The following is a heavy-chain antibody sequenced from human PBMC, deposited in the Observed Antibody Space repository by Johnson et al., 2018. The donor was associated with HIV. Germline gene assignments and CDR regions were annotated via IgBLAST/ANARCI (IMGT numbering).Heavy chain of an antibody. D-gene: IGHD6-19*01. CDR3: ATDIAVGGAFDI. J-gene: IGHJ3*02. Sequence: QVQLVESGGGVVQPGGSLRLSCAASGFTFSSYGMHWVRQAPGTGLEWVAFIRYDGSNKYYADSVKGRFTISRDNSKNTLYLQMNSLRAEDTAVYYCATDIAVGGAFDIWGQGTMVTVSS. CDR2: IRYDGSNK. V-gene: IGHV3-30*02. CDR1: GFTFSSYG.